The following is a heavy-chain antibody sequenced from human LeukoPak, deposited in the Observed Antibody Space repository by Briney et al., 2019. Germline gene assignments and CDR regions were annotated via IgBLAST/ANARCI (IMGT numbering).Heavy chain of an antibody. Sequence: PGGSLRLSCEGSAFIFSGHWMNWVRQTPGKGLEWVASIKEDGSERQYVDSVKGRFTISRDNAKNSLYLQMNSLRAEDTAVYYCARDSRSRGFDYWGQGTLVTVSS. CDR2: IKEDGSER. J-gene: IGHJ4*02. D-gene: IGHD1-26*01. CDR3: ARDSRSRGFDY. CDR1: AFIFSGHW. V-gene: IGHV3-7*03.